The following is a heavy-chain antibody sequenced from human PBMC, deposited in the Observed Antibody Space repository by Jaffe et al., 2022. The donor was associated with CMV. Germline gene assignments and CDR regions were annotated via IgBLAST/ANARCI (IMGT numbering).Heavy chain of an antibody. CDR1: GFTFDDYA. Sequence: EVQLVESGGGLVQPGRSLRLSCAASGFTFDDYAMHWVRQVPGKGLEWVSGIYWNSDEIGYADSVKGRFTISRDNAKNSLYLQMNSLRVEDTALYYCAKVRASRWVGELLTWGQGTQVTVSS. CDR2: IYWNSDEI. V-gene: IGHV3-9*01. D-gene: IGHD3-10*01. J-gene: IGHJ4*02. CDR3: AKVRASRWVGELLT.